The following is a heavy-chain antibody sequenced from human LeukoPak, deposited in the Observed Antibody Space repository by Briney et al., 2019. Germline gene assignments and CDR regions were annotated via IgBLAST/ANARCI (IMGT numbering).Heavy chain of an antibody. CDR1: GGTFSSYA. CDR2: IIPIFGTA. V-gene: IGHV1-69*13. CDR3: ARGRRDGYYFDY. Sequence: SVKVSCKASGGTFSSYAISWVRQAPGQGLEWMGGIIPIFGTANYAQKFQGRVTITADESTSTAYMELSSLRSEDTAVYYCARGRRDGYYFDYWGQGTLVTVSS. J-gene: IGHJ4*02. D-gene: IGHD5-24*01.